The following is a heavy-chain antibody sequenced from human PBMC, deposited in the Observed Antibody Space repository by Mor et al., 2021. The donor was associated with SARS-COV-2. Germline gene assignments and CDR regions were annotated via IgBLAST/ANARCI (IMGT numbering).Heavy chain of an antibody. V-gene: IGHV3-30*18. Sequence: KGLEWVAAISYDGGSKYYGDSVKGRFTISRDNSKNTLYLQMNSLRSDDTAVYYCAKDAYCSNTKCYGDWYFDLWGRGTLVTVSS. D-gene: IGHD2-2*01. CDR3: AKDAYCSNTKCYGDWYFDL. CDR2: ISYDGGSK. J-gene: IGHJ2*01.